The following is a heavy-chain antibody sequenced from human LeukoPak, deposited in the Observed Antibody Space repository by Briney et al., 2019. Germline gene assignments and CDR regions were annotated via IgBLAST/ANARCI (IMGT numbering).Heavy chain of an antibody. J-gene: IGHJ4*02. V-gene: IGHV3-7*01. CDR2: INQGGSDK. Sequence: PSETLSLTCTVSGGSISSSSYYWGWIRQPPGKGLEWVANINQGGSDKYYVDSVKGRFTISRDNANNLLYLQMNSLRGEDTAVYYCTRDRSRAEDDWGQGTLVTVSS. CDR3: TRDRSRAEDD. D-gene: IGHD1-14*01. CDR1: GGSISSSSYY.